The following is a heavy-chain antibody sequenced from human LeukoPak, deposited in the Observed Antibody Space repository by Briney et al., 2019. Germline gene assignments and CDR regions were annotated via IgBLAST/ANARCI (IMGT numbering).Heavy chain of an antibody. CDR1: GYIFSDYV. CDR2: IYPGNGNT. J-gene: IGHJ5*02. D-gene: IGHD3-3*01. CDR3: ARGHWSGYNYNWFDP. Sequence: ASVKVSCKTSGYIFSDYVIHWVRQAPGQRLDWMGWIYPGNGNTKYSQKVRGRVTITRDTSANTVYMELSSLNSEDTAVYFCARGHWSGYNYNWFDPWGQGTLVTVSS. V-gene: IGHV1-3*01.